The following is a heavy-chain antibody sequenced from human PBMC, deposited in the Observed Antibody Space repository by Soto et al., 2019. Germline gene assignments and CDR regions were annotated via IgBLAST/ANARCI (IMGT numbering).Heavy chain of an antibody. CDR2: IGPSDSYT. Sequence: SCKASGYTFTSYWISWVRQMPGKGLEWMGRIGPSDSYTNYSPSFQGHVTISADKSISTAYLQWSSLKASDTAMYYCARQWDSATMDVWGQGTTVTVSS. D-gene: IGHD1-26*01. CDR1: GYTFTSYW. J-gene: IGHJ6*02. CDR3: ARQWDSATMDV. V-gene: IGHV5-10-1*01.